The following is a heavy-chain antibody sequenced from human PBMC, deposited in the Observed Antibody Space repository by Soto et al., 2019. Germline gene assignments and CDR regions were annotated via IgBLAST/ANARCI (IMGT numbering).Heavy chain of an antibody. CDR1: VGSISSLYYY. CDR3: ARAFPLGYFHY. Sequence: QVQLQESGPGLVKPSRTLSLTCTVSVGSISSLYYYWRWIRQAPGKGLEWIGYIYCSGSTFYNPSTKRRVTTSVDPSKNPFSLTLSSMTAAATAVYYCARAFPLGYFHYWGQGTLVTVSS. J-gene: IGHJ4*02. V-gene: IGHV4-30-4*01. D-gene: IGHD6-13*01. CDR2: IYCSGST.